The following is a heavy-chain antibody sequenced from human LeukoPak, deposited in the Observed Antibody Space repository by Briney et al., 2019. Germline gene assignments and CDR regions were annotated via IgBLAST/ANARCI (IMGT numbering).Heavy chain of an antibody. V-gene: IGHV3-74*01. J-gene: IGHJ4*02. CDR2: ISPTGSTT. CDR1: GFTFSSYA. CDR3: ARGPNSNWSGLDF. Sequence: RSLRLSCAASGFTFSSYAMHWARQLPGKGLVWVSRISPTGSTTSYADSVKGRFTVSRDNAKNTLYLQVNNLRAEDTAVYYCARGPNSNWSGLDFWGQGTLLTVSS. D-gene: IGHD6-6*01.